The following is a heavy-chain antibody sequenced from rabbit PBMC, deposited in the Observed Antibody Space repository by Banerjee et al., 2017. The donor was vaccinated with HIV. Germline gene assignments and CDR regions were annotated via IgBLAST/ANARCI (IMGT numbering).Heavy chain of an antibody. V-gene: IGHV1S40*01. D-gene: IGHD1-1*01. CDR2: IDIGSSSA. CDR3: ARSSGHVLYFKL. J-gene: IGHJ4*01. Sequence: QSLEESGGDLVKPGASLTLTCTASGFSFSSDYYMCWVRQAPGKGLEWIGCIDIGSSSAYYATWVKSRFTIAKTSSTTVTLQMTSLTAADTATYFCARSSGHVLYFKLWGPGTLVTVS. CDR1: GFSFSSDYY.